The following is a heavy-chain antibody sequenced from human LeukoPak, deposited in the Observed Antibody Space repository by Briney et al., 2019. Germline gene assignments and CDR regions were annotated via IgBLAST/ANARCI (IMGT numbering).Heavy chain of an antibody. V-gene: IGHV3-30*01. CDR2: ISYDGSNK. Sequence: GGSLRLSCAASGFTFSSYAMHWVRQAPGKGLEWVAVISYDGSNKYYADSVKGRFTISRDNSKNTLYLQMNSLRAEDTAVYYCAREGHYYYYYYMDVWGKGTTVTVSS. CDR1: GFTFSSYA. CDR3: AREGHYYYYYYMDV. J-gene: IGHJ6*03.